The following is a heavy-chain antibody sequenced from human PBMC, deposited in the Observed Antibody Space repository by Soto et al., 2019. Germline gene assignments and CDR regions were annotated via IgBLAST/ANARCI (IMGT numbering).Heavy chain of an antibody. CDR1: GGSISSYY. J-gene: IGHJ4*02. V-gene: IGHV4-59*01. Sequence: SXTLSLTCTVSGGSISSYYWSWIRQPPGKGLEWIGYIYYSGSTNYNPSLKSRVTISVDTSKNQFSLKLSSVTAADTAVFYCARSDGRYWGQGTLVTVSS. CDR2: IYYSGST. CDR3: ARSDGRY.